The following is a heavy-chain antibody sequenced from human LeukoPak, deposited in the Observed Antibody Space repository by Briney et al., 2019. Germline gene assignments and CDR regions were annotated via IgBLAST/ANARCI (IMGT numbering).Heavy chain of an antibody. D-gene: IGHD5-18*01. Sequence: GGSLRLSCAASGFTFSSYSMNWVRQAPGRGLEWVSSISSSSSYIYYADSVKGRFTISRDNAKNSLYLQMNSLRAEDTAVYYCARDRRYGYYFDYWGQGILVTVSS. CDR2: ISSSSSYI. V-gene: IGHV3-21*01. CDR3: ARDRRYGYYFDY. J-gene: IGHJ4*02. CDR1: GFTFSSYS.